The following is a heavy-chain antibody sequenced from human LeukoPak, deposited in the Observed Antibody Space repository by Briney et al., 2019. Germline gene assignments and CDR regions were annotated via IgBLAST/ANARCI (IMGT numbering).Heavy chain of an antibody. D-gene: IGHD3-10*01. Sequence: GGSLRLSCAASGFTFSSYGMHWVRQAPGKGLEWVAVISYDGSNKYYADSVKGRFTISRDNSKNTPYLQMNSLRPEDTAVYYCAKDLISMVRGVITALDYWGQGTLVTVSS. J-gene: IGHJ4*02. CDR2: ISYDGSNK. V-gene: IGHV3-30*18. CDR3: AKDLISMVRGVITALDY. CDR1: GFTFSSYG.